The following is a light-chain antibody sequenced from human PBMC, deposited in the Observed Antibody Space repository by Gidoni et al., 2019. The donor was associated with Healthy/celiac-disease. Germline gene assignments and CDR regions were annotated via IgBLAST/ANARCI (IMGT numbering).Light chain of an antibody. Sequence: EIVLTQSPATLSLSPGERATLSCRASQSVSSYLAWYQQKPGQAPRLLIYDASNRATGIPARFRGSGSGTDVTLTLRRLEPEDFAVYYCQQRSNWPRTFSGGTKVEIK. V-gene: IGKV3-11*01. CDR2: DAS. CDR3: QQRSNWPRT. J-gene: IGKJ4*01. CDR1: QSVSSY.